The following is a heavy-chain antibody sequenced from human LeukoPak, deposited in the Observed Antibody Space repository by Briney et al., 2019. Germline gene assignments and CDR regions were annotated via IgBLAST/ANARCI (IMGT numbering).Heavy chain of an antibody. CDR1: GGSISRGDYY. V-gene: IGHV4-30-4*01. D-gene: IGHD3-22*01. J-gene: IGHJ4*02. CDR2: IYYSGST. CDR3: ARAPQMGYYYDSSGYFDY. Sequence: TSETLSLTCIVSGGSISRGDYYWSWIRQPPGKGLVWIGYIYYSGSTYYNPSLKSRVTISVDTSKNQFSLKLSSVTAADTAVYYCARAPQMGYYYDSSGYFDYWGQGTLVTVSS.